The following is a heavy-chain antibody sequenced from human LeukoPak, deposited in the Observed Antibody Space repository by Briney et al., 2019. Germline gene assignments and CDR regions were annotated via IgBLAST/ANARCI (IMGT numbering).Heavy chain of an antibody. CDR1: GYTFTSYY. J-gene: IGHJ6*03. CDR2: INPSGGST. CDR3: AREPFRGVIFMDV. D-gene: IGHD3-10*01. V-gene: IGHV1-46*01. Sequence: ASVKVSCKASGYTFTSYYMHWVRQAPGQGLEWMGIINPSGGSTSYAQKFQGRVTMTRDMSTSTVYMELRSLRSDDTAVYYCAREPFRGVIFMDVWGKGTTVTVSS.